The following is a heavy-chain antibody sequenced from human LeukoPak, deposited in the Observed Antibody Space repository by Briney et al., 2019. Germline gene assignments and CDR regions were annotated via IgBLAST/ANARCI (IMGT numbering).Heavy chain of an antibody. CDR1: GYSITSYD. V-gene: IGHV1-8*01. CDR2: MNSNSGNT. J-gene: IGHJ6*02. D-gene: IGHD3-10*01. CDR3: ARGGTLVRGVAILYGMDV. Sequence: ASVMVSCRASGYSITSYDINWVRQAAGPGLEWVGWMNSNSGNTGYARKFQGRVTLTRDTSINTAYMEVNSLTSEDTAVYYCARGGTLVRGVAILYGMDVWGQGTTVTVSS.